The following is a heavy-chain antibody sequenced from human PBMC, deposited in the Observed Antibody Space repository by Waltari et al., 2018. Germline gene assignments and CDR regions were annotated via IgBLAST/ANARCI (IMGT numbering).Heavy chain of an antibody. CDR3: ARRGAQYSSGWFDY. V-gene: IGHV5-51*01. Sequence: EVQLVHSGAAVNTPGEPLKTPCKGFGYTFTTYCTGWVRQMPGKGLEGMGIIYPGDSDTKYSPSFQGQVTISADKSISTAYLQWSTLKASDTAMYYCARRGAQYSSGWFDYWGQGTLVTVSS. D-gene: IGHD3-22*01. CDR2: IYPGDSDT. CDR1: GYTFTTYC. J-gene: IGHJ5*01.